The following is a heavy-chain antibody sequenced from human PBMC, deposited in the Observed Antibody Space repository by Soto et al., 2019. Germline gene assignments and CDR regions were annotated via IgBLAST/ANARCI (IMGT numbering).Heavy chain of an antibody. CDR3: ARDKIVVVPAAILGYYYYGMDV. D-gene: IGHD2-2*02. V-gene: IGHV3-21*01. J-gene: IGHJ6*02. CDR2: ISSSSSYI. Sequence: EVQLVESGGGLVKPGGSLRLSCAASGFTFSSYSMNWVRQAPGKGLEWVSSISSSSSYIYYADSVKGRFTISRDNAKNSLYLQMNSLRAEDTAVYYCARDKIVVVPAAILGYYYYGMDVWGQGTTVTVSS. CDR1: GFTFSSYS.